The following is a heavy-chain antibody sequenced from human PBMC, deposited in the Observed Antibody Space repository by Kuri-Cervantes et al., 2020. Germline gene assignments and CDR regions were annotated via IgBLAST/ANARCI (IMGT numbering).Heavy chain of an antibody. CDR3: ARYQLLGSPDY. D-gene: IGHD2-2*01. CDR1: GYTFTSYY. V-gene: IGHV1-46*01. CDR2: INPSGGST. Sequence: ASVKVSCKASGYTFTSYYMHWVRQAPGQGLEWMGIINPSGGSTSYAQKFQGRVTMTRDTSISTAYMELSRLRSDDTAVYYCARYQLLGSPDYWGQGTLVTDSS. J-gene: IGHJ4*02.